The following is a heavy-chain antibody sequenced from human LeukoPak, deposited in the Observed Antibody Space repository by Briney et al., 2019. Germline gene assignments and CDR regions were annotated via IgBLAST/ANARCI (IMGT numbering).Heavy chain of an antibody. CDR3: ARVVIEFWNGYYTSYFFDY. J-gene: IGHJ4*02. CDR2: IIPIFGTA. Sequence: ASVKVSCKASGGTFSSYAISWVRQAPGQGLEWMGRIIPIFGTANYAQKFQGRVTMTTDTSTSTAYMELRSLRSDDTAVYYCARVVIEFWNGYYTSYFFDYWGQGTLVTVSS. D-gene: IGHD3-3*01. V-gene: IGHV1-69*05. CDR1: GGTFSSYA.